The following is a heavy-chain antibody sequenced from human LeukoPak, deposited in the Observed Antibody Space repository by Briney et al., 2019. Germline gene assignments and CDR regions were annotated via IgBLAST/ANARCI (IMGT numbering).Heavy chain of an antibody. CDR1: GYTFTSYY. CDR3: ASAYCSGNYYHLHY. J-gene: IGHJ4*02. CDR2: IHPSDGST. V-gene: IGHV1-46*01. Sequence: ASVKVSCKASGYTFTSYYMHWVRQAPGQGLEWMGIIHPSDGSTNYAQKFQGRVTMTRDTSTSTVYMELSSLRSEDTAVYYCASAYCSGNYYHLHYWGQGTLVTVSS. D-gene: IGHD3-10*01.